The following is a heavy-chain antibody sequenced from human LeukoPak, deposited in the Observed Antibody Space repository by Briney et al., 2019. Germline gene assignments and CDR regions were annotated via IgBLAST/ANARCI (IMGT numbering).Heavy chain of an antibody. CDR3: ATDFYDST. CDR2: IRSNSDGRTI. D-gene: IGHD3-22*01. CDR1: GFTFSNAW. Sequence: GGSLRLSCATSGFTFSNAWMNWVRQAPGKGLEWVGRIRSNSDGRTIDYAAPVKGRFTLSRDDSKTTLYLQMNSLQTEDTAVYYCATDFYDSTWGQGTLVTVSS. J-gene: IGHJ5*02. V-gene: IGHV3-15*07.